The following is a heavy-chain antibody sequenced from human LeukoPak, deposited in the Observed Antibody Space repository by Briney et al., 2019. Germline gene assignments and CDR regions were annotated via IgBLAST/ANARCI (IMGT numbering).Heavy chain of an antibody. CDR2: INPSGGST. D-gene: IGHD3-3*01. J-gene: IGHJ6*03. CDR3: ARASINYDPMDV. V-gene: IGHV1-46*01. CDR1: GYTFTSYY. Sequence: ASVKVSCKASGYTFTSYYMHWVRQAPGQGLEWMGIINPSGGSTSYAQKFQGRVTMTRDMSTSTVYMELSSLRSEDTAVYYCARASINYDPMDVWGKGTTVTISS.